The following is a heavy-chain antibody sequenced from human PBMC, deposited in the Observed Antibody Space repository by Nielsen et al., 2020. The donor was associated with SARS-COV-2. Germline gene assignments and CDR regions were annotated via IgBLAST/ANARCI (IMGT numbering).Heavy chain of an antibody. V-gene: IGHV3-74*01. CDR1: GFTFSSYW. CDR3: ASPGLLI. Sequence: GESLKISCAASGFTFSSYWMHWVRQAPGKGLVWVSRINSDGSSTSYANSVKGRFTISRDNAKNTLYLQMNSLRAEDTAVYYCASPGLLIWGQGTMVTVSS. CDR2: INSDGSST. J-gene: IGHJ3*02. D-gene: IGHD2-21*01.